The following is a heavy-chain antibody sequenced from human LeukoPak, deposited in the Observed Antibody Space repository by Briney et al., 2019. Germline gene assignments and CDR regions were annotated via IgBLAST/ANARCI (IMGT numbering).Heavy chain of an antibody. CDR1: GGSISSYY. V-gene: IGHV4-59*08. CDR2: IYYSGST. D-gene: IGHD6-13*01. CDR3: ARHTSSSWGY. J-gene: IGHJ4*02. Sequence: SETLSLTCTVSGGSISSYYWSWIRQPPGKGLEWIGYIYYSGSTNYNPSLKSRVTISVDRPNNRFSPKLSSVTAADTAVYYCARHTSSSWGYWGQGTLVTVSS.